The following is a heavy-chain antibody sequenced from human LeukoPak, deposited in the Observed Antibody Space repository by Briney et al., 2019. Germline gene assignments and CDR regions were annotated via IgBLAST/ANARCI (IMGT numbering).Heavy chain of an antibody. V-gene: IGHV4-59*08. D-gene: IGHD6-13*01. J-gene: IGHJ6*03. Sequence: KPSETLSLTCTVSGESISGFYWTWIRQPPGKGLEWIGYIYYSGSTNYNPSLKSRVTISVDTSKNQFSLKLSSVTAADTAVYYCARTKAAAGSFYYYMDVWGKGTTVTISS. CDR1: GESISGFY. CDR2: IYYSGST. CDR3: ARTKAAAGSFYYYMDV.